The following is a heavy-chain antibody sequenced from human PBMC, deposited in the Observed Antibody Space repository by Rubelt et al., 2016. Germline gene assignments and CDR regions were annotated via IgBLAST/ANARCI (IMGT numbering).Heavy chain of an antibody. V-gene: IGHV4-34*01. J-gene: IGHJ4*02. CDR3: ARLRVGATRTSMGDEY. D-gene: IGHD1-26*01. Sequence: QVQLQQCRAGLLKPSETLSLTFAVYVGSFSGYYCSWIRQPPGKGLELIWEIHHSGSTNYNQSLKSRVTSAVETSKNQFSLKLSSVAAADTAVYYCARLRVGATRTSMGDEYWGQGTLVTVSS. CDR1: VGSFSGYY. CDR2: IHHSGST.